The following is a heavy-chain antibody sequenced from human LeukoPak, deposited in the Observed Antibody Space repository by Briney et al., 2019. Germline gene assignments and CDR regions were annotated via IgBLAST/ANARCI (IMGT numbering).Heavy chain of an antibody. CDR3: ARAYSSSPYYFDY. CDR2: IYYSGTT. V-gene: IGHV4-39*07. CDR1: GGSISSSTYY. D-gene: IGHD6-6*01. Sequence: SETLSLTCTVSGGSISSSTYYWGWVRQPPGKGLEWIGSIYYSGTTYSNPSLKSRVIVSVDTSKNQFSLKLSSVTAADTAVYYCARAYSSSPYYFDYWGQGTLVTVSS. J-gene: IGHJ4*02.